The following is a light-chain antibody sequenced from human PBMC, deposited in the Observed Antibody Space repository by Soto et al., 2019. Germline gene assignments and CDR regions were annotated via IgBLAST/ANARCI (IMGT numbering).Light chain of an antibody. CDR2: GAS. J-gene: IGKJ1*01. V-gene: IGKV3-20*01. Sequence: EIVLTQSPGTLSLSPGERGTISCRASQSVSTNYLAWYQRKPGQAPRLLIYGASSRATDIPDRFSGSGSGTDFTLTITRPKTDDFAVYYCQQYGSSPPTFGQGTKVEIK. CDR1: QSVSTNY. CDR3: QQYGSSPPT.